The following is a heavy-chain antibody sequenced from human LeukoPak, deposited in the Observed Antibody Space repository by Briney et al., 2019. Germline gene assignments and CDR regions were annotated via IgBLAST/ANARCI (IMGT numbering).Heavy chain of an antibody. CDR3: ARGRGRWLRLWYFDL. CDR2: INHSGST. Sequence: SETLSLTCAVYGGSFSGYYWSWIRQPPGKGLEWIGEINHSGSTNYNPSLKSRVTISVDTSKNQFSLKLSSVTAAATAVYYCARGRGRWLRLWYFDLWGRGTLVTVSS. J-gene: IGHJ2*01. V-gene: IGHV4-34*01. CDR1: GGSFSGYY. D-gene: IGHD5-12*01.